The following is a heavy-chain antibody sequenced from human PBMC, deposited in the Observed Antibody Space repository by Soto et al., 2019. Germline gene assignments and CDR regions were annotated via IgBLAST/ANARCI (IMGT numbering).Heavy chain of an antibody. D-gene: IGHD3-10*01. J-gene: IGHJ4*02. CDR3: ARGVAGILCVGELYNHYFDY. Sequence: SETLSLTCTVSGGSISSYYWSWIRQPPGKGLEWIGSIYYSGSTNYNPSLKSRVTISVDKSKNQLSLKLSSVTAADTAVYYCARGVAGILCVGELYNHYFDYWGQGTLVTVSS. CDR2: IYYSGST. CDR1: GGSISSYY. V-gene: IGHV4-59*01.